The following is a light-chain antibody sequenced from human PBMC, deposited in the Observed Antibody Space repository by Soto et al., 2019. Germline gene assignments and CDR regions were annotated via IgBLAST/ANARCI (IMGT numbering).Light chain of an antibody. Sequence: EIVMTQSPATLYVSPGERATLSCRASQSVSSNFAWYQPKPGQAPRLLIYGASTRATGIPARLSGSGSGTDYTLTIDSLQSEDLDVYYCQQDNKWPPWTFGQGPKVEIK. CDR2: GAS. CDR1: QSVSSN. V-gene: IGKV3-15*01. J-gene: IGKJ1*01. CDR3: QQDNKWPPWT.